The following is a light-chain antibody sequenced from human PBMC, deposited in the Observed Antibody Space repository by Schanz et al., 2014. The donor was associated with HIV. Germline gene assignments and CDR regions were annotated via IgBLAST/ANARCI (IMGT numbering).Light chain of an antibody. CDR2: NND. V-gene: IGLV1-44*01. CDR3: AAWDVNLNGPV. CDR1: TSNIGSNI. Sequence: QSVLTQPPSASGTPGQRVTISCSGTTSNIGSNIVNWYQHLPGTAPRLLIRNNDVRPSGVPDRFSGSKSGTSASLAISGLQSEDEADYYCAAWDVNLNGPVFGGGTKLTVL. J-gene: IGLJ2*01.